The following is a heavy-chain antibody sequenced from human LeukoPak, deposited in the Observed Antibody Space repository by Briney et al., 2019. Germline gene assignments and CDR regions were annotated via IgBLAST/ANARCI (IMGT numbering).Heavy chain of an antibody. J-gene: IGHJ4*02. CDR3: TRDSRGALGY. CDR1: GFTFGDYA. V-gene: IGHV3-49*04. Sequence: GGSLRLSCTASGFTFGDYAMSWVRQAPGKGLEWVGFIRSKAYGGTTEYAASVKGRFTISRDDSKSIAYLQMNSLKTEDTAVYYCTRDSRGALGYWGQGTLVTVSS. D-gene: IGHD3-10*01. CDR2: IRSKAYGGTT.